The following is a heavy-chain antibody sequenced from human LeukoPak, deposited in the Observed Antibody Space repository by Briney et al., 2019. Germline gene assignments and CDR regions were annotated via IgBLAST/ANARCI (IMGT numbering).Heavy chain of an antibody. CDR1: GYTFTSYW. CDR3: ARRGDCTNGVCAGSIDY. Sequence: GESLKISCKTSGYTFTSYWIGWVRQMPGKGLEWMGIIYPGDSDTRYSPSFQGQVTISADKSISTAYLQWSSLKASDTAMYYCARRGDCTNGVCAGSIDYWGQGTLVTVSS. D-gene: IGHD2-8*01. CDR2: IYPGDSDT. V-gene: IGHV5-51*01. J-gene: IGHJ4*02.